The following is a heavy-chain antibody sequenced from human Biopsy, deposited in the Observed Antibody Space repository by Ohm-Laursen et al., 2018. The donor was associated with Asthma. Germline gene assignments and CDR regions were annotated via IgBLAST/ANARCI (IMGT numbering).Heavy chain of an antibody. J-gene: IGHJ4*02. V-gene: IGHV3-30-3*01. Sequence: RSLRLSCSAPRFTYEMHWVRQAPGKGLEWVAVTSYDGSSIYYADSVKGRFTISRDNSKNTLSLQMNSLTAEDTAVHYCAREGVAGTHIEDWGQGTLVTVSS. CDR3: AREGVAGTHIED. CDR1: RFTYE. D-gene: IGHD6-19*01. CDR2: TSYDGSSI.